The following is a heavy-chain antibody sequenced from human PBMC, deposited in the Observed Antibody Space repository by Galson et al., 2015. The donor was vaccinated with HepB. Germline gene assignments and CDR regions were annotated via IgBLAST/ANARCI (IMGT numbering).Heavy chain of an antibody. J-gene: IGHJ5*02. V-gene: IGHV4-30-4*01. CDR2: IYYSGST. D-gene: IGHD3-10*01. CDR3: ARGITMVRGPVRNWFDP. Sequence: WSWIRQPPGKGLEWIGYIYYSGSTYYSPSLKSRVTISVDTSKNQFSLKLTSVTAADTAVYYCARGITMVRGPVRNWFDPWGQGTLVTVSS.